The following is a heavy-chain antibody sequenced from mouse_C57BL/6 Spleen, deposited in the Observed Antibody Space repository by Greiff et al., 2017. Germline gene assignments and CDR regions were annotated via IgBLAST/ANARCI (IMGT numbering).Heavy chain of an antibody. CDR1: GYTFTSYG. J-gene: IGHJ1*03. D-gene: IGHD2-3*01. V-gene: IGHV1-81*01. CDR3: GRRWVTNVGEYFDV. Sequence: VQLQQSGAELARPGASVKLSCKASGYTFTSYGISWVKQRTGQGLEWIGEIYPRSGNTYYNEKFKGKATLTADKSSSTAYMELRSLTSEVSAVYCWGRRWVTNVGEYFDVGGKGTTVTVSS. CDR2: IYPRSGNT.